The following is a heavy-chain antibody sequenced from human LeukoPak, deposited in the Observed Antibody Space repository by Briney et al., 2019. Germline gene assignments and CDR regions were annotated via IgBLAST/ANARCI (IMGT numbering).Heavy chain of an antibody. J-gene: IGHJ6*02. CDR3: ARTGEPNYYYYGMDV. V-gene: IGHV4-31*03. CDR1: GGSISSGGYY. Sequence: SGTLSLTCTVSGGSISSGGYYWSWIRQHPGKGLEWIGYIYYSGSTYYNPSLKSRVTISVDTSKNQFSLKLSSVTAADTAVYYCARTGEPNYYYYGMDVWGQGTAVTVSS. D-gene: IGHD1-14*01. CDR2: IYYSGST.